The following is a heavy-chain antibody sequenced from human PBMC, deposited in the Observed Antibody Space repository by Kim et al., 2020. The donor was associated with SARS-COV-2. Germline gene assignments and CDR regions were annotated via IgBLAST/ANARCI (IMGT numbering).Heavy chain of an antibody. CDR3: IQGSIVGAIGPN. D-gene: IGHD1-26*01. V-gene: IGHV3-15*01. J-gene: IGHJ4*02. CDR2: IKSKSDGGTP. CDR1: GFTFSNAW. Sequence: GGSLRLSCAASGFTFSNAWMTWVRQAPGRGLEWVGRIKSKSDGGTPDHAAPVKGRFTISRDDSKNTLYLQMNSLKTDDTAVYFCIQGSIVGAIGPNWCQGTLVTVSS.